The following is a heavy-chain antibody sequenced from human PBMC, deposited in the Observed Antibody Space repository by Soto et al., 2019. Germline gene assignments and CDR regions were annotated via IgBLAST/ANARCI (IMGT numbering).Heavy chain of an antibody. CDR1: VFSVDTTYC. CDR3: GSPRSGPSPDVGH. CDR2: INPNSGDT. Sequence: ASVKVSCKASVFSVDTTYCTHWVRRAPGQGLEWMGSINPNSGDTNYAQNFQGRVTMTRDTSISTAYMEVSSLTSDDTAVYYCGSPRSGPSPDVGHWGHGTVVTVSS. V-gene: IGHV1-2*02. D-gene: IGHD2-15*01. J-gene: IGHJ4*01.